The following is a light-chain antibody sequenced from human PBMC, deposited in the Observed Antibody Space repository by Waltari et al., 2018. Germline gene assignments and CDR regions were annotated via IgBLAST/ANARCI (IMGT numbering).Light chain of an antibody. J-gene: IGLJ2*01. Sequence: QSALTPSASVSGSPGHSITISCTGTSSDIGGDNYVHWYQQPPSQAPKLTIYEVSDRPAEVSNRLSGSKSGNTCALTISVLQAEDEADYYCSSYITRSTHELFGGGNSLTVL. V-gene: IGLV2-14*01. CDR2: EVS. CDR3: SSYITRSTHEL. CDR1: SSDIGGDNY.